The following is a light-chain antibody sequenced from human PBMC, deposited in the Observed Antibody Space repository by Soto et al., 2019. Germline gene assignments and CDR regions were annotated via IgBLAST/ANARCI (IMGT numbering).Light chain of an antibody. CDR3: QQYETYWT. V-gene: IGKV1-5*03. J-gene: IGKJ1*01. CDR1: ESISNW. Sequence: DIQMTQSPSTLSASVGDRVIITCRASESISNWLAWYQQKPGKAPNLLIYKASSLKSGVPLRFSGSGSGTEFTLTINSLQPDDFATYYCQQYETYWTFGQGTKVEFK. CDR2: KAS.